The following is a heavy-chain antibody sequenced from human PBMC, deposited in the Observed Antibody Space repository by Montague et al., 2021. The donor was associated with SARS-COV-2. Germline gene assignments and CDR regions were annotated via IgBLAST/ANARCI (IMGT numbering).Heavy chain of an antibody. V-gene: IGHV4-39*01. D-gene: IGHD3-16*01. CDR2: IYYSGTT. Sequence: SETLSLTCTVSAGAIRDTDYFWGWIRQPPGKGLEWIGSIYYSGTTYHNSSLKSRVTISVDTSKNQFSLKLRSVTAADTAVYFCARHRDNLGSLNWFAPWGQGTLVTVFS. CDR3: ARHRDNLGSLNWFAP. CDR1: AGAIRDTDYF. J-gene: IGHJ5*02.